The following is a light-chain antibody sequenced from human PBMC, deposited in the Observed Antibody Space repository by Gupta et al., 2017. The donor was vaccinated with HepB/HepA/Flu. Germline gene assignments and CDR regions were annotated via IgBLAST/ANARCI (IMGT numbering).Light chain of an antibody. CDR3: SSFTSSSTLAV. Sequence: ASVSGSPGQSITISCTGTSSDVSWHQQHPGKAPKLMIYAVTLRPPRVSHRFSGSKSGDTASLTISELQTEDEAYYYCSSFTSSSTLAVFGGGTKVTVL. CDR2: AVT. J-gene: IGLJ2*01. CDR1: SSDV. V-gene: IGLV2-14*03.